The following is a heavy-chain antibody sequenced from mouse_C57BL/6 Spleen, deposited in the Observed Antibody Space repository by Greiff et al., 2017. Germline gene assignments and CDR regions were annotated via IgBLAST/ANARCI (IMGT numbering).Heavy chain of an antibody. D-gene: IGHD1-1*01. V-gene: IGHV1-82*01. J-gene: IGHJ2*01. CDR1: GYAFSSSW. CDR2: IYPGDGDT. Sequence: VQLQQSGPELVKPGASVKISCKASGYAFSSSWMNWVKQRPGKGLEWIGRIYPGDGDTNYNGKFKGKATLTADKSSSTAYMQLSSLTSEDSAVYFCARFITTVVATCDYWGKGTTLTVSS. CDR3: ARFITTVVATCDY.